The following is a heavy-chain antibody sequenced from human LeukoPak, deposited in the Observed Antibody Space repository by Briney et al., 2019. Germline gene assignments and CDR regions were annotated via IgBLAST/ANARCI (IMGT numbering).Heavy chain of an antibody. V-gene: IGHV4-34*01. CDR1: IESFSGYY. CDR3: VRARGDLSLDY. J-gene: IGHJ4*02. D-gene: IGHD2-21*02. CDR2: TTNSGST. Sequence: SETLSLTCAVYIESFSGYYWTWIRQPPGKGLEWIGETTNSGSTNYNPSLRSRVTISVDMSKNQFSLKLTSVTAEDTAVYYCVRARGDLSLDYWGQGNLVTVSS.